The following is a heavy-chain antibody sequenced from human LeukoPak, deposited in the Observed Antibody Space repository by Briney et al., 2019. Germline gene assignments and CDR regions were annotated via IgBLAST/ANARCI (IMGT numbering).Heavy chain of an antibody. J-gene: IGHJ6*02. Sequence: HSGGSLRLSCAASGFTFSSYSMTWVRQAPGKGLEWVSYISSSSSSTIYYADSVKGRFTISRDNAKNSLYLQMNSLRAEDTAVYYCARDSLATIHYYYYYGMDVWGQGTTVTVSS. V-gene: IGHV3-48*01. CDR1: GFTFSSYS. CDR3: ARDSLATIHYYYYYGMDV. D-gene: IGHD5-12*01. CDR2: ISSSSSSTI.